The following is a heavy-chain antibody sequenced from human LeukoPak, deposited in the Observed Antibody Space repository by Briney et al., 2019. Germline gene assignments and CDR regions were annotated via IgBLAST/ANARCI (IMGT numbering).Heavy chain of an antibody. CDR3: AKSDISAAGTFDS. Sequence: PGGSLRLSCAVSGFTFSNYAMTWVRQAPGKGLEWVSVIFCSGGSTYYADSVKGRFTISRDNSKNTLYLQKNSLRAEDTAVYYCAKSDISAAGTFDSWGQGTLVTVSS. D-gene: IGHD6-13*01. J-gene: IGHJ4*02. V-gene: IGHV3-23*01. CDR2: IFCSGGST. CDR1: GFTFSNYA.